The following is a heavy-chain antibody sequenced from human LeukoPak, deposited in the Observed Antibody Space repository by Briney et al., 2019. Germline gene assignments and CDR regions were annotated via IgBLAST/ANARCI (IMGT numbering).Heavy chain of an antibody. D-gene: IGHD2-21*01. CDR1: GATLNIGHA. J-gene: IGHJ5*02. CDR2: IIPFLGEV. CDR3: SPCGHTYDWFGP. V-gene: IGHV1-69*04. Sequence: SVKVSCRAFGATLNIGHAFIWARQAPGQGLQWMGRIIPFLGEVNYAQNFQGRVSFTADKSTATMYMEMKSLRLDDTAIYYCSPCGHTYDWFGPWGQGTLVTVSS.